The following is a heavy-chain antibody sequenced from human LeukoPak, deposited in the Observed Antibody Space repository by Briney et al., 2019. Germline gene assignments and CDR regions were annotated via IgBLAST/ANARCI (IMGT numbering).Heavy chain of an antibody. CDR2: IYSGGST. D-gene: IGHD3-10*01. J-gene: IGHJ4*02. Sequence: GGSLRLSCAASGFTVSSNYMSWVRQAPGKGLEWVSVIYSGGSTYYADSVKGRFTISRDNSRNTLYPQMNSLRAEDTAVYYCASLSGFEALDYWGQGTLVTVSS. CDR1: GFTVSSNY. CDR3: ASLSGFEALDY. V-gene: IGHV3-53*01.